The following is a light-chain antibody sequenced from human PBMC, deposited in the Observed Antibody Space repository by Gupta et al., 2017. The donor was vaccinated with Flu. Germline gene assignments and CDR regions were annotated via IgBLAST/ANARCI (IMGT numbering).Light chain of an antibody. V-gene: IGKV3-20*01. J-gene: IGKJ1*01. CDR1: SQVGGSY. CDR3: QQYGSWPPWT. Sequence: PSSAPPEEATPPSRTGSQVGGSYLAWYQQRRGQRPRLLISGASSRDPGIPDRFSGSGSGTEFTLTIDRLEPEDFAVYYCQQYGSWPPWTFGQGTKVEIK. CDR2: GAS.